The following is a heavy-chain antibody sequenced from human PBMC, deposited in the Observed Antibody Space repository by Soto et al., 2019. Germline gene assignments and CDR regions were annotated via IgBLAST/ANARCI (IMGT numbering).Heavy chain of an antibody. V-gene: IGHV3-23*01. Sequence: EVQLLDSGGGLVQPGGSLRLSCAASGFPFQNCAMSWVRQAPGKGLEWVSAISGSGESTYYADFVRGRFTISRDNSKSTVYLQMNSLRAEDTALYYCARNRRNFDIWSDPHVGDGMDVWGQGTTVTVSS. CDR2: ISGSGEST. CDR1: GFPFQNCA. CDR3: ARNRRNFDIWSDPHVGDGMDV. J-gene: IGHJ6*02. D-gene: IGHD3-3*01.